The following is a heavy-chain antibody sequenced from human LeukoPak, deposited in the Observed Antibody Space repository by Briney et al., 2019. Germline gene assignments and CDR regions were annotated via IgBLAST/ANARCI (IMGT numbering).Heavy chain of an antibody. CDR2: IYYSGST. V-gene: IGHV4-39*01. CDR1: GVSISSSSYY. D-gene: IGHD3-3*01. Sequence: SETLSLTCTVSGVSISSSSYYWGWIRQPPGKGLEWIGSIYYSGSTYYNPSLKSRVTISVDTSKNQFSLRLSSVTAADTAVYYCARHPTYCDFWSGRYYYYGMDVWGQGTTVTVSS. CDR3: ARHPTYCDFWSGRYYYYGMDV. J-gene: IGHJ6*02.